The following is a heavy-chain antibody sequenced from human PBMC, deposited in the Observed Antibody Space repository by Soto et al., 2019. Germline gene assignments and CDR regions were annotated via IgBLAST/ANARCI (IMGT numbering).Heavy chain of an antibody. CDR3: AKSVVPDDAFDI. J-gene: IGHJ3*02. CDR2: ISGSGGST. Sequence: PGGSLRLSCAASGFTFSSYAMSWVRQASGKGLEWVSAISGSGGSTYYADSVKGRFTISRDNSKNTLYLQMNSLRAEDTAVYYCAKSVVPDDAFDIWGQGTMVTVSS. CDR1: GFTFSSYA. V-gene: IGHV3-23*01. D-gene: IGHD3-22*01.